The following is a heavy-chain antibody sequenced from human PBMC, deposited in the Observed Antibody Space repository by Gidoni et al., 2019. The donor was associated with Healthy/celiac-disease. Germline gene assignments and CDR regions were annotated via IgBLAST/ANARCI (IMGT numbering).Heavy chain of an antibody. CDR1: GGSISSYY. CDR2: IYYSGST. Sequence: QVQLQESGPGLVKPSETLSLTCTVYGGSISSYYWSWIRQHPGKGLEWIGYIYYSGSTNSNPSPKSRVTISVDTSNNQFSPKLSSVTAADTSVYYCARHDPYCSGGSCYNDAFDIWGQGTMVTVSS. D-gene: IGHD2-15*01. J-gene: IGHJ3*02. CDR3: ARHDPYCSGGSCYNDAFDI. V-gene: IGHV4-59*08.